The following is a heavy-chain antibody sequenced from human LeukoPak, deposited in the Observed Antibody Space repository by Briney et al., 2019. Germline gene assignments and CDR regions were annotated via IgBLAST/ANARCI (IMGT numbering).Heavy chain of an antibody. CDR3: ARAEGDSTWFGWFDA. V-gene: IGHV1-8*03. CDR1: GYSFTDYN. J-gene: IGHJ5*02. CDR2: MNPKSGTT. D-gene: IGHD3-10*01. Sequence: ASVKVSCKASGYSFTDYNINWVRQATGQGLEWMGWMNPKSGTTGYAQKFQGRVTITRNTSINTSYLEVNNLKSADTAVYYCARAEGDSTWFGWFDAWGQGTLVTVS.